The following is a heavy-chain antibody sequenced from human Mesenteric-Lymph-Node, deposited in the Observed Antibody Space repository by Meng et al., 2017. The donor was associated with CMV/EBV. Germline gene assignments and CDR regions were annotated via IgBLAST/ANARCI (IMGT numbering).Heavy chain of an antibody. V-gene: IGHV3-21*01. J-gene: IGHJ6*02. CDR2: ISSDSLYV. Sequence: GGSLRLSCAAAGFTFNTYNMNWVRQAPGKGLEWVSSISSDSLYVYYADSLKGRFTISRDNAKNSVYLQMNRLRADDTAVYYCARDGGYYVGMDVWGQGTTVTVSS. D-gene: IGHD1-26*01. CDR3: ARDGGYYVGMDV. CDR1: GFTFNTYN.